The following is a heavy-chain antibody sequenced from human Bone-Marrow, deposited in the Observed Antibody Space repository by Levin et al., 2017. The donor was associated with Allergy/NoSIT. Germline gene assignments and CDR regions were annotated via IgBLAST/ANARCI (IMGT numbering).Heavy chain of an antibody. CDR1: GFRFTEYY. CDR2: ISSGGDTI. J-gene: IGHJ3*02. D-gene: IGHD2-15*01. V-gene: IGHV3-11*01. CDR3: ARGGYCNGGSCYSRWGNDALDI. Sequence: GGSLRLSCAASGFRFTEYYMTWIRQSPGQGLDWLSYISSGGDTIYSADSLKGRFTISRDNAKNSLYLEMNSLRDEDTAVYYCARGGYCNGGSCYSRWGNDALDIWGQGTLVTVSS.